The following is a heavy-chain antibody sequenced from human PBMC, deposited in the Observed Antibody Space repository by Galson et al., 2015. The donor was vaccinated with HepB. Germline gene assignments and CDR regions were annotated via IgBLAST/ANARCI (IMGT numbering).Heavy chain of an antibody. Sequence: SVKVSCKASGYTFTSYDINWVRQATGQGLEWMGWMNPNSGNTGYAQKFQGRVTMTRNTSISTAYMELSSLRSEDTAVYYCARGLFSIIAVAGTPPSWFDPWGQGTLVTVSS. V-gene: IGHV1-8*01. CDR3: ARGLFSIIAVAGTPPSWFDP. J-gene: IGHJ5*02. D-gene: IGHD6-19*01. CDR2: MNPNSGNT. CDR1: GYTFTSYD.